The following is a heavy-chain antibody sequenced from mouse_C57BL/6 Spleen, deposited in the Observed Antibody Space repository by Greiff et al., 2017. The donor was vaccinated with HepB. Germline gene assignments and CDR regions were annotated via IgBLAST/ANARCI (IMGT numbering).Heavy chain of an antibody. D-gene: IGHD2-3*01. Sequence: EVQGVESGGGLVQPGGSLKLSCAASGFTFSDYYMYWVRQTPEKRLEWVAYISNGGGSTYYPDTVKGRFTISRDNAKNTLYLQMSRLKSEDTAMYYCARQRDDGYYRGWYFDVWGTGTTVTVSS. V-gene: IGHV5-12*01. CDR2: ISNGGGST. CDR1: GFTFSDYY. CDR3: ARQRDDGYYRGWYFDV. J-gene: IGHJ1*03.